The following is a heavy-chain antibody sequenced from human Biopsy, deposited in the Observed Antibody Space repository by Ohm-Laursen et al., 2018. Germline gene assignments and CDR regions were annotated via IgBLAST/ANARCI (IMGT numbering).Heavy chain of an antibody. J-gene: IGHJ4*02. CDR1: GGSISSSTTYY. CDR3: ARQEFATSPLDY. Sequence: GTLSLTCTVSGGSISSSTTYYWAWLRQPPGKGLEWVGSIYNTETTFYNPSLKSRVTISVDTSTNQFSLKLTSVTAADTAMYYCARQEFATSPLDYWGQGSLVTVSS. D-gene: IGHD3-10*01. CDR2: IYNTETT. V-gene: IGHV4-39*01.